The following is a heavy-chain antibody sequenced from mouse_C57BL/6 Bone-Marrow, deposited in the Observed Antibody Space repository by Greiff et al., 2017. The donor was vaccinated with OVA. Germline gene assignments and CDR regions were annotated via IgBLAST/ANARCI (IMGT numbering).Heavy chain of an antibody. CDR1: GYTFTSYG. CDR2: IYPRSGNT. CDR3: ARCQYDYDY. D-gene: IGHD2-4*01. V-gene: IGHV1-81*01. J-gene: IGHJ3*01. Sequence: QVQLKQSGAELARPGASVKLSCKASGYTFTSYGISWVKQRTGQGLEWIGEIYPRSGNTYYNEKFKGKATLTADKSSSTAYMKLRSLTSEDSAVYFYARCQYDYDYWGQGTLVTVSA.